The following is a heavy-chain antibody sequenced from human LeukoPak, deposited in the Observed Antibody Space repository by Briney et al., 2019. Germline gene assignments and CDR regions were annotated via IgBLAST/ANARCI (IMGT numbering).Heavy chain of an antibody. V-gene: IGHV3-21*01. Sequence: PGGSLRLSCAASGFTFSSYSMNWVRQAPGKGLEWVSSISSSSSYIYYADSVKGRFTISRDNAKNSLYLQMNSLRAEDTAVYYCVKAGLGFGELLSYFDYWGQGTLVTVSS. J-gene: IGHJ4*02. D-gene: IGHD3-10*01. CDR1: GFTFSSYS. CDR3: VKAGLGFGELLSYFDY. CDR2: ISSSSSYI.